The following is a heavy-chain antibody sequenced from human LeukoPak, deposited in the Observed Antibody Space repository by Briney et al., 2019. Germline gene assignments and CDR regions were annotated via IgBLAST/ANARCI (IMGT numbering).Heavy chain of an antibody. CDR3: ARDLIAVRPGWFDP. J-gene: IGHJ5*02. Sequence: GASVKVSCKASGYTFTTYGISWVRQAPGQGLEWMGWISTYNGNTNCAQQFQGRVTMTTDTSMSTTYMELRSLRSDDTAVYYCARDLIAVRPGWFDPWGQGSLVTVSS. V-gene: IGHV1-18*01. CDR2: ISTYNGNT. CDR1: GYTFTTYG. D-gene: IGHD6-6*01.